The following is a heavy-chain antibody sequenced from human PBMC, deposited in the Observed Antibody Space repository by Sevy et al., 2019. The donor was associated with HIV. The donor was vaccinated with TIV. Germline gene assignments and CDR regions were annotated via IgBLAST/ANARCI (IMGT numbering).Heavy chain of an antibody. CDR1: GFTFDDYG. V-gene: IGHV3-20*04. CDR2: ISWNGGRI. J-gene: IGHJ4*02. CDR3: ATDSGYGSGSYYSF. Sequence: GGSLRLSCAASGFTFDDYGMSWVRQAPGKGLEWASGISWNGGRIGSADSVKGRFTISKDNAKNSLYLQMNSLRAEDTALYYCATDSGYGSGSYYSFWGKGTLVTVSS. D-gene: IGHD3-10*01.